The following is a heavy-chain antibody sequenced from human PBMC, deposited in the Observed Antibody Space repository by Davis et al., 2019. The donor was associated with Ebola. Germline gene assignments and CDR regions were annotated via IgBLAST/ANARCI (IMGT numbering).Heavy chain of an antibody. J-gene: IGHJ6*02. Sequence: GESLKISCAASGFTFSSNSMNWVRQAPGKGLEWVSYISSSGSTIYYADSVKGRFTISRDNAKNSLYLQMNSLRAEDTAVYYCARDPVTVTTEYYYYYGMDVWGQGTTVTVSS. V-gene: IGHV3-48*04. CDR3: ARDPVTVTTEYYYYYGMDV. CDR2: ISSSGSTI. CDR1: GFTFSSNS. D-gene: IGHD4-11*01.